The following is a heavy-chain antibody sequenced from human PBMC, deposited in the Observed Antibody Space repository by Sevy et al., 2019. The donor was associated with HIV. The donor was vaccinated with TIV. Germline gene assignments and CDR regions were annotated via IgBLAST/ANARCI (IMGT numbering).Heavy chain of an antibody. Sequence: GGSLRLSCAASGFTFSSYWMTWVRQAPGKGLEWVANIKQDMSEKYYADSVKGRFTISRDNARNSLYLQMESLRAEDTAVYYCARAQLVNLLVVIGGFYFDFWGQGTLVTVSS. CDR2: IKQDMSEK. D-gene: IGHD1-1*01. CDR1: GFTFSSYW. J-gene: IGHJ4*02. CDR3: ARAQLVNLLVVIGGFYFDF. V-gene: IGHV3-7*01.